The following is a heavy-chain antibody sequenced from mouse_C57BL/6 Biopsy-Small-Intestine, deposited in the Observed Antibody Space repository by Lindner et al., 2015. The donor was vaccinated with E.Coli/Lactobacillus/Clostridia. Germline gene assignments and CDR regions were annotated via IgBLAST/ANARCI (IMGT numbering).Heavy chain of an antibody. CDR3: ARWAAYYSNPYAMDY. J-gene: IGHJ4*01. CDR2: ISSGGSYT. V-gene: IGHV5-6*01. Sequence: VQLQESGGDLVKPGGSLKLSCAASGFTFSSYGMSWVRQTPDKRLEWAATISSGGSYTYYPDSVKGRFTISRDNAKNTLYLQMSSLKSEDTAMYYCARWAAYYSNPYAMDYWGQGTSVTVSS. D-gene: IGHD2-5*01. CDR1: GFTFSSYG.